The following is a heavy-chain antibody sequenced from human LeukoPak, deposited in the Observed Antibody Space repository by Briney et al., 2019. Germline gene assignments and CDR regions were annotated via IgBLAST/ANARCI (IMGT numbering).Heavy chain of an antibody. D-gene: IGHD3-10*01. Sequence: GGSLRLSCAASGFTFSNYAMNWVRQAPGKGLEWVSLISGSTGNTYYADSVKGRFTISRDNSKNTLFMQMNSLRAEDTAVYYCAKSGAARRGVFDIGGKGTRVTVPS. CDR3: AKSGAARRGVFDI. CDR2: ISGSTGNT. J-gene: IGHJ3*02. CDR1: GFTFSNYA. V-gene: IGHV3-23*01.